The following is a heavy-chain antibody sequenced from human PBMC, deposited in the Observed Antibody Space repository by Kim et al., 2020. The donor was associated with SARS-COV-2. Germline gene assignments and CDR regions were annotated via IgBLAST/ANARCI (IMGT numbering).Heavy chain of an antibody. V-gene: IGHV3-15*01. CDR3: TPSPIVVGVAASGDAFET. CDR2: IKSKTDGGTT. D-gene: IGHD2-15*01. J-gene: IGHJ3*02. Sequence: GGSLRLSCAASGFTFSNAWMSWVRQAPGKGLEWVGGIKSKTDGGTTDYAAHGKGRFTISKDKSKKSLYLQMNSLKTEETAVYYCTPSPIVVGVAASGDAFETWGPGTMVTVSS. CDR1: GFTFSNAW.